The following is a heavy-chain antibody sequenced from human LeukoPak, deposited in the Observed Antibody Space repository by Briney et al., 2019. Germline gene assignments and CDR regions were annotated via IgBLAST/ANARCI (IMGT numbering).Heavy chain of an antibody. J-gene: IGHJ4*02. CDR3: ATYRQVLLPFES. D-gene: IGHD2/OR15-2a*01. CDR2: IFPSGGEI. Sequence: PGGSLRLPCEASEFTFSTFAMIWVRQPPGKGLEWVSSIFPSGGEIHYADSVRGRFAISRDNSKSTLSLQMNSLRAEDTAIYYCATYRQVLLPFESWGQGTLVTVSS. V-gene: IGHV3-23*01. CDR1: EFTFSTFA.